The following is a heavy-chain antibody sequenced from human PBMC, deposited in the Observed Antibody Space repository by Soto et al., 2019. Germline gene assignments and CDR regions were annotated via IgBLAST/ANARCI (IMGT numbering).Heavy chain of an antibody. J-gene: IGHJ4*02. CDR3: AKATYSSARGRPYLDF. Sequence: AVGSLRLSCAASGFTFSSYSLNWGRQAPGEGLEWVSAITGSGATTSYADSVKGRFTISRDNTKNQLYLQMNSLTAEDTAVYYCAKATYSSARGRPYLDFWGQGNLVTVSS. D-gene: IGHD6-19*01. CDR1: GFTFSSYS. CDR2: ITGSGATT. V-gene: IGHV3-23*01.